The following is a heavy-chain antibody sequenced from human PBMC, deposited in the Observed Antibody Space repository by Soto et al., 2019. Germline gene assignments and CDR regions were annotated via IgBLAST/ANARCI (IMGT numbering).Heavy chain of an antibody. D-gene: IGHD3-22*01. Sequence: PSETLSLTCTVFGSSFSSYYWSWFRQPPGKGLEWIGYIYYSGSTNYNPSLKSRVTITVDTSKNQFSLKLSSVTAADTAVYYCAREGYYDSSGSGDAFDIWGQGTMVTVSS. CDR3: AREGYYDSSGSGDAFDI. CDR1: GSSFSSYY. V-gene: IGHV4-59*01. CDR2: IYYSGST. J-gene: IGHJ3*02.